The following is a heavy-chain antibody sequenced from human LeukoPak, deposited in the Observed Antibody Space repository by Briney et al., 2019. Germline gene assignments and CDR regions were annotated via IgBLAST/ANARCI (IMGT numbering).Heavy chain of an antibody. CDR1: GGSISSSSYY. J-gene: IGHJ3*02. CDR2: IYYSGST. D-gene: IGHD7-27*01. Sequence: SETLSLTCTVSGGSISSSSYYWGWIRQPPGKGLEWIGSIYYSGSTYYNPSLKSRVTISVDTSKNQLSLKLSSVTAADTAVYYCARHPPGAYAFDIWGQGTMVTVSS. V-gene: IGHV4-39*01. CDR3: ARHPPGAYAFDI.